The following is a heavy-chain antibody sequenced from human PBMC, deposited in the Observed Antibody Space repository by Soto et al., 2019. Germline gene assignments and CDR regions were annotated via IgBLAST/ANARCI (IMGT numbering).Heavy chain of an antibody. CDR2: IWYDGNSK. J-gene: IGHJ4*02. D-gene: IGHD7-27*01. CDR3: ARDSSSGEGFDF. CDR1: GFTFSSYG. V-gene: IGHV3-33*01. Sequence: QVQLVESGGGVVQPGRSLRLSCAASGFTFSSYGMHWVRQAPGKGLEWMAVIWYDGNSKDYGDSVRGRFTVSRDNSNNTLYLQMDSLRAEDTAVYYCARDSSSGEGFDFWGLGTLVTVSS.